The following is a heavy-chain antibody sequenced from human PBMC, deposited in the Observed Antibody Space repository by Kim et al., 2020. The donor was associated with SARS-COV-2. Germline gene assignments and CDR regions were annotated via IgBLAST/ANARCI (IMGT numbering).Heavy chain of an antibody. V-gene: IGHV3-43*02. CDR1: GFTFDDYA. Sequence: GGSLRLSCAASGFTFDDYAMHWVRQAPGKGLEWVSLISGDGGSTYYADSVKGRFTISRDNSKNSLYLQMNSLRTEDTALYYCAKEGTTMVRGVKQETLFDYWGQGTLVTVSS. J-gene: IGHJ4*02. CDR2: ISGDGGST. CDR3: AKEGTTMVRGVKQETLFDY. D-gene: IGHD3-10*01.